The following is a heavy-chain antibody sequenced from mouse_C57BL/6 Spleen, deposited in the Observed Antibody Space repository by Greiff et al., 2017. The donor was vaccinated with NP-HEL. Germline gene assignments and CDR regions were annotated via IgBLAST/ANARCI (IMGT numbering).Heavy chain of an antibody. Sequence: VHLVESGPELVKPGASVKISCKASGYAFSSSWMNWVKQRPGKGLEWIGRIYPGDGDTNYNGKFKGKATLTADKSSSTAYMQLSSLTSEDSAVYFCAPIYYGNPGYFDVWGTGTTVTVSS. J-gene: IGHJ1*03. D-gene: IGHD2-1*01. CDR3: APIYYGNPGYFDV. CDR1: GYAFSSSW. CDR2: IYPGDGDT. V-gene: IGHV1-82*01.